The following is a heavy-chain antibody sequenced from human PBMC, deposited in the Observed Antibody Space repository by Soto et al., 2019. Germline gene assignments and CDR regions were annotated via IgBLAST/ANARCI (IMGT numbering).Heavy chain of an antibody. J-gene: IGHJ5*02. Sequence: QLQLQESGPGLVKPSETLSLTCTVSGGSISSSDFYWGWLRQPPGKGLDFIGSMYYSGTTYYNPSLKNRITIYVDTSKNQFSLKLISVTAADTAVYYCAVVDSTGNWFDTWGQGALVTVSS. CDR1: GGSISSSDFY. V-gene: IGHV4-39*01. CDR2: MYYSGTT. CDR3: AVVDSTGNWFDT. D-gene: IGHD3-22*01.